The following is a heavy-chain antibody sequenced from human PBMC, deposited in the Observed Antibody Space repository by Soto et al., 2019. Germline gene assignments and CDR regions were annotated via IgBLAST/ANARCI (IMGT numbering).Heavy chain of an antibody. V-gene: IGHV4-59*08. CDR2: IYYSGST. CDR3: ARSDHYYYDSSGYWDY. J-gene: IGHJ4*02. D-gene: IGHD3-22*01. Sequence: SETLSLTCTVSGGYIRSDYWSWIRQPPGKGLEWIGYIYYSGSTNYNPSLKSRLTISVDTSKNQFSLKLSSVTAADTAVYYCARSDHYYYDSSGYWDYWGQGPLVTVPS. CDR1: GGYIRSDY.